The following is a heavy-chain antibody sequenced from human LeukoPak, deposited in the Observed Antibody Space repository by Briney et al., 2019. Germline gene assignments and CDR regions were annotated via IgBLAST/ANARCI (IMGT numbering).Heavy chain of an antibody. J-gene: IGHJ5*02. V-gene: IGHV7-4-1*02. Sequence: EASVKVSCKASGGTFSSYAISWVRQAPGQGLEWMGWINTNTGNPTYAQGFTGRFVFSLDTSVSTAYLQISSLKAEDTAVYYCARESKQLVRSRFDPWGQGTLVTVSS. CDR2: INTNTGNP. CDR1: GGTFSSYA. D-gene: IGHD6-13*01. CDR3: ARESKQLVRSRFDP.